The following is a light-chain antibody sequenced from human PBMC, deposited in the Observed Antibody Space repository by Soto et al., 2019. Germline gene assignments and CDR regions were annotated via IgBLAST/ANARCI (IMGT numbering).Light chain of an antibody. CDR2: GAS. J-gene: IGKJ5*01. CDR3: QQYNNWS. V-gene: IGKV3-20*01. CDR1: QSVSNNY. Sequence: EIVWTQSPGTLSLSPGERATLSCRASQSVSNNYLAWYQQKPGQAPRLLIYGASNRATGIPDRFSGSGSGTDFTLTISSMQSEDFAVYYCQQYNNWSFGQGTRLEIK.